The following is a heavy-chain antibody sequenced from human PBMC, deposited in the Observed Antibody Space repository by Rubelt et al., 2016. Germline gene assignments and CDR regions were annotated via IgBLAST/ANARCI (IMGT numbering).Heavy chain of an antibody. D-gene: IGHD3-10*01. J-gene: IGHJ4*02. CDR2: VRFDGTRT. Sequence: QAPGKGLEWVAVVRFDGTRTYYADSVKGRFTISRDNSMNTVYLQMNSLRTEDTAVFYCARYGSGRNYVDPFDYWGQGTMVTVSS. V-gene: IGHV3-30*03. CDR3: ARYGSGRNYVDPFDY.